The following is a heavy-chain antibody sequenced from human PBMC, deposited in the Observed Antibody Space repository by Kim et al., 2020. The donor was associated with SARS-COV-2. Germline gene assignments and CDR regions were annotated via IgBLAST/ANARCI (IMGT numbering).Heavy chain of an antibody. CDR3: ARTYCSGSSCFNWFDP. CDR1: GYIFTYYV. Sequence: ASVKVSCKASGYIFTYYVIHWVRQAPGQRLEWMGWINTGNGNTKYSQKFQGRVTFTRDTSANTGYMELSSLTSEDTAVYYCARTYCSGSSCFNWFDPWGQ. D-gene: IGHD2-15*01. J-gene: IGHJ5*02. V-gene: IGHV1-3*04. CDR2: INTGNGNT.